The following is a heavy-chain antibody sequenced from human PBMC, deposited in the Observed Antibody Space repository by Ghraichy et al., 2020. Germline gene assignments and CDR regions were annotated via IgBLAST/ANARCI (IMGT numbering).Heavy chain of an antibody. CDR1: GFTFSSYG. Sequence: GGSLRLSCAASGFTFSSYGMHWVRQAPGKGLEWVAVISYDGSNKYYADSVKGRFTISRDNSKNTLYLQMNSLRAEEKAVYYCAKDGRELDAEYYFDYWGQGTLVTVSS. J-gene: IGHJ4*02. CDR3: AKDGRELDAEYYFDY. V-gene: IGHV3-30*18. CDR2: ISYDGSNK. D-gene: IGHD1-26*01.